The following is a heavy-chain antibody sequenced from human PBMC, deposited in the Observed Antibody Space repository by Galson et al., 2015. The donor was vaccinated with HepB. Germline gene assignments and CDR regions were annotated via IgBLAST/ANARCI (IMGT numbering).Heavy chain of an antibody. CDR2: IYSGGST. CDR1: GFTVSSNY. Sequence: SLRLSCAASGFTVSSNYMSWVRQAPGKGLEWVSVIYSGGSTYYADSVKGRFTISRDNSKNTLYLQMNSLRAEDTAVYYCARGSPHQGYYDSSTMYGMDVWGQGTTVTVSS. CDR3: ARGSPHQGYYDSSTMYGMDV. V-gene: IGHV3-66*01. D-gene: IGHD3-22*01. J-gene: IGHJ6*02.